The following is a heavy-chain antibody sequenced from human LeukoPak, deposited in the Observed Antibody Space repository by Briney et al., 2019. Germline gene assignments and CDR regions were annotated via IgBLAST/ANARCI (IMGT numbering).Heavy chain of an antibody. CDR2: ISSSSSYI. D-gene: IGHD3-10*01. V-gene: IGHV3-21*01. Sequence: GGSLRLSCTVSGCTFSSYSMNWVRQAPGKGLEWVSSISSSSSYIYYADSVKGRFTISRDNAKNSLYLQMNSLRAEDTAVYYCARDRVVRGVINDYWGQGTLVTVSS. J-gene: IGHJ4*02. CDR1: GCTFSSYS. CDR3: ARDRVVRGVINDY.